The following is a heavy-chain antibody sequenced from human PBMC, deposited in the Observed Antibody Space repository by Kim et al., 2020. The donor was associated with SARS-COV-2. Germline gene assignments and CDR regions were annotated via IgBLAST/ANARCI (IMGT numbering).Heavy chain of an antibody. D-gene: IGHD4-17*01. J-gene: IGHJ3*02. CDR3: ARDSVSTGNDAFDI. Sequence: AQKCQGRVTMTRDTSTSTVYMELSSLRSEDTAVYYCARDSVSTGNDAFDIWGQGTMVTVSS. V-gene: IGHV1-46*01.